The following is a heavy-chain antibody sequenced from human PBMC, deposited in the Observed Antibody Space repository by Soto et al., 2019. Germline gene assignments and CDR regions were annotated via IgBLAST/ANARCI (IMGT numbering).Heavy chain of an antibody. Sequence: EVQLVESGGDLVQPGGSLRLSCAASGFTFSSYWVHWVRQDPEKGLVWVSRINGDGISTSYADSVKGRFTISRDNAKDTLYLHMNSLGAEDTAVYYCARISQGTYCRGGNCYSDYWGQGTLVTVSS. V-gene: IGHV3-74*01. CDR2: INGDGIST. D-gene: IGHD2-15*01. CDR3: ARISQGTYCRGGNCYSDY. J-gene: IGHJ4*02. CDR1: GFTFSSYW.